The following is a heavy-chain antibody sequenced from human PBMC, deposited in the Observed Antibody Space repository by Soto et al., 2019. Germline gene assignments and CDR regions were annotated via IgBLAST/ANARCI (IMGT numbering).Heavy chain of an antibody. J-gene: IGHJ4*02. CDR2: ISRSGSIK. V-gene: IGHV3-48*03. CDR1: GFTFSNSD. Sequence: GGSLRLSCTASGFTFSNSDLNWVRQAPGKGLEWVSHISRSGSIKYYADSVKGRFTISRDNVKNSLYLQMNSLRVEDTAVYYCASDRYDILTGYYFYFDHWGQGTQVTVSS. CDR3: ASDRYDILTGYYFYFDH. D-gene: IGHD3-9*01.